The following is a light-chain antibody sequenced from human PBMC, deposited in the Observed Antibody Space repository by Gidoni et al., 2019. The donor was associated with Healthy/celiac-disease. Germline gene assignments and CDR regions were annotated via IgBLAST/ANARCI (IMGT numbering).Light chain of an antibody. Sequence: EIVLTQSPATLSLSPGERATLSCRASQSVSSYLAWYQQKPGQAPRLLIYDASNMATGIPARFSGSGSGTDFTLTISSLEPEDCAVYYCQQRSNWPRTFGPGTKVDIK. J-gene: IGKJ3*01. CDR2: DAS. CDR1: QSVSSY. CDR3: QQRSNWPRT. V-gene: IGKV3-11*01.